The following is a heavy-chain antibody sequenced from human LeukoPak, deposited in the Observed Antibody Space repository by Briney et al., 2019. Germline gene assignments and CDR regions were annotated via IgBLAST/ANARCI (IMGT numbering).Heavy chain of an antibody. CDR1: GGPFSGYY. D-gene: IGHD1-26*01. CDR3: ARCGFFFSSGANSGSYYRYYYYYYMDV. J-gene: IGHJ6*03. V-gene: IGHV4-34*01. CDR2: INHSGST. Sequence: SETLSLTCAVYGGPFSGYYWSWIRQPPGKGLEWIGEINHSGSTNYNPPLKSRVTISVDTSKNQFSLKLSSVTAADTAVYYCARCGFFFSSGANSGSYYRYYYYYYMDVWGKGTTVTVSS.